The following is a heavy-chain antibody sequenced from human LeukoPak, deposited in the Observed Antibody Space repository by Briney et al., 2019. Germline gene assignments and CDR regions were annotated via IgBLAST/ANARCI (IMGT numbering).Heavy chain of an antibody. CDR3: ARGDSVGGWSDY. D-gene: IGHD6-19*01. Sequence: SETLSLTCAVSGGSISSGGYSWSWIRQPPGKGLEWIGYIYHSGSTYYNPSLKSRVTISVDRSKNQFSLKLSSVTAADTAVYYCARGDSVGGWSDYWGQGTLVTVSS. J-gene: IGHJ4*02. CDR1: GGSISSGGYS. CDR2: IYHSGST. V-gene: IGHV4-30-2*01.